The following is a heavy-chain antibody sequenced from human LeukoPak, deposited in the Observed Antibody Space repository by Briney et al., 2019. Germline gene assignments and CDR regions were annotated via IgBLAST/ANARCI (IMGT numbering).Heavy chain of an antibody. J-gene: IGHJ4*02. Sequence: SETLSLTCAVSGVSFDDYYWSWVRQTPGKGLEWIGEINHSGYTNDSPSLRSRVTLSIDTSRKQFSLNLRSVTVADAGIYYCTRMTTGHDYWGQGTLVTVSS. CDR3: TRMTTGHDY. CDR2: INHSGYT. CDR1: GVSFDDYY. D-gene: IGHD4-17*01. V-gene: IGHV4-34*01.